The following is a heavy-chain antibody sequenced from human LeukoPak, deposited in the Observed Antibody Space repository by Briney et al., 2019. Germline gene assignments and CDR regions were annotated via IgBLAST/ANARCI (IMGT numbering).Heavy chain of an antibody. D-gene: IGHD4-17*01. J-gene: IGHJ5*02. CDR1: GFTFSNYW. CDR2: TKQDGSEK. CDR3: ARGAHSNDYGDYGLLS. Sequence: GGSLRLSCAASGFTFSNYWMSWVRQAPGKGLEWVANTKQDGSEKYYVDSVKGRFTISRDNADNSLYLQMNSLRAEDTAVYYCARGAHSNDYGDYGLLSWGQGTLVTVSS. V-gene: IGHV3-7*01.